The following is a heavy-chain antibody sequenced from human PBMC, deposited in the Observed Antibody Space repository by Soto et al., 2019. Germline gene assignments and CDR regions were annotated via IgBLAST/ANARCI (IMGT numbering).Heavy chain of an antibody. Sequence: GALRLSSAGSGLSFSSYAMSWVRQAPGKGLEWVSAISGSGGSTYYADSVKGRFTISRDNSKNTLYLQMNSLRAEDTAVYYCAKVFEQWLAFDYWGQGTLVTVSS. CDR1: GLSFSSYA. J-gene: IGHJ4*02. CDR2: ISGSGGST. V-gene: IGHV3-23*01. D-gene: IGHD6-19*01. CDR3: AKVFEQWLAFDY.